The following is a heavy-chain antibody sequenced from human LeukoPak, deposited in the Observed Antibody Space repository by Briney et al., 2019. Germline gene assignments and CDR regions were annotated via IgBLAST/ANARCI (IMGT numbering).Heavy chain of an antibody. CDR3: ASSRASCDILTGYYTPNNWFDP. CDR2: INPNSGGT. V-gene: IGHV1-2*02. D-gene: IGHD3-9*01. J-gene: IGHJ5*02. CDR1: GYTFTGYY. Sequence: ASVNVSCTASGYTFTGYYMHWVRQAPGQGLEWMGWINPNSGGTNYAQKFQGRVTMTRDTSISTAYMELSRLRSDDTAVYYCASSRASCDILTGYYTPNNWFDPWGQGTLVTVSS.